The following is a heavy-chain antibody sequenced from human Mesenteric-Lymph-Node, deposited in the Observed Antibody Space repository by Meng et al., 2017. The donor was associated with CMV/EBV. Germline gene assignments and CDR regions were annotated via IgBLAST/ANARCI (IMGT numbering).Heavy chain of an antibody. CDR1: GYSFTSYW. D-gene: IGHD2-2*01. CDR3: ARHHCSSTSCYLAFDY. CDR2: IYPGDSDT. V-gene: IGHV5-51*01. Sequence: GYSFTSYWIGWVRQMPGKGLEWMGIIYPGDSDTRYSPSFQGQVTISADKSISTAYLQWSSLKASDTAMYYCARHHCSSTSCYLAFDYWGQGTLVTVSS. J-gene: IGHJ4*02.